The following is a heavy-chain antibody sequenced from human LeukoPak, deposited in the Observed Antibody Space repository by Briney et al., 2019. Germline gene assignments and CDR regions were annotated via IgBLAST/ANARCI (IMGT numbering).Heavy chain of an antibody. D-gene: IGHD2-15*01. J-gene: IGHJ4*02. V-gene: IGHV3-23*01. Sequence: GGSLRLSCAASGFTFSSYAMSWVRQAPGKGLEWVSAISSSGGTTYYADSVKGRFTISRDNSKNTLYLEMTSLRTEDTAVYYCAREADSGYYRTVDYWGQGTMVTVS. CDR1: GFTFSSYA. CDR3: AREADSGYYRTVDY. CDR2: ISSSGGTT.